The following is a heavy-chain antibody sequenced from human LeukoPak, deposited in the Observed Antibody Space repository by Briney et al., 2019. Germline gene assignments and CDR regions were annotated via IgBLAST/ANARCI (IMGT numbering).Heavy chain of an antibody. V-gene: IGHV5-10-1*01. Sequence: GESLKISCKGSGYSFISNWIRWLRQLPGKDLEWMGRIDPSDSYTNYSPSFQSHVTISADKSISTAYLQWSSLKASDTAMYYCARQPEGTWFDPWGQGTLVTVSS. J-gene: IGHJ5*02. CDR2: IDPSDSYT. CDR1: GYSFISNW. CDR3: ARQPEGTWFDP.